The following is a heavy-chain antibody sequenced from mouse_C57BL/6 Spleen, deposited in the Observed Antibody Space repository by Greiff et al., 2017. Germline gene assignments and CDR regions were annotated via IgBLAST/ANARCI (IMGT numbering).Heavy chain of an antibody. CDR3: VWYLGYFDY. D-gene: IGHD1-3*01. Sequence: EVKLVESGGGLVQPGGSMKLSCVASGFTFSNYWMNWVRQSPEKGLEWVAQIRLKSDNYATNYAESVKGRFTISRDDSKSSVYLQMNNLRAEDTGIYYCVWYLGYFDYWGQGTTLTVSS. J-gene: IGHJ2*01. CDR1: GFTFSNYW. CDR2: IRLKSDNYAT. V-gene: IGHV6-3*01.